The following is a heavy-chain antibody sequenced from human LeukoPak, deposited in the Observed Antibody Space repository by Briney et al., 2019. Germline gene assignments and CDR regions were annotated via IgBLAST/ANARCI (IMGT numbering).Heavy chain of an antibody. D-gene: IGHD3-16*02. CDR1: GFTFSSYA. CDR2: ISYDGSNK. Sequence: PGGSLRLSCAASGFTFSSYAMHWVRQAPGKGLEWVAVISYDGSNKYYADSVKGRFTISRDNSKNTLYLQMNSLRVEDTAVYYCAKIMDGAYYDYVWGSFRGPGELWGQGTLVTVSS. V-gene: IGHV3-30-3*02. CDR3: AKIMDGAYYDYVWGSFRGPGEL. J-gene: IGHJ4*02.